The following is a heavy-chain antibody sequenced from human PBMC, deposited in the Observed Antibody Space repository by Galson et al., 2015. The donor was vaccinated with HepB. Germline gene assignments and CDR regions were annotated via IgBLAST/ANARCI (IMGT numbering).Heavy chain of an antibody. J-gene: IGHJ6*02. Sequence: SLRLSCAASGFTFSNAFMRWVRQAPGKGLEWVGRIKSKTEGGTTDYAAPVKGRFSISRDDSKGTLYLQMNSLKTEDTAVYYCTTVTVTVQNYYYQYGMDLWGQGTTVTVSS. D-gene: IGHD4-17*01. V-gene: IGHV3-15*01. CDR2: IKSKTEGGTT. CDR3: TTVTVTVQNYYYQYGMDL. CDR1: GFTFSNAF.